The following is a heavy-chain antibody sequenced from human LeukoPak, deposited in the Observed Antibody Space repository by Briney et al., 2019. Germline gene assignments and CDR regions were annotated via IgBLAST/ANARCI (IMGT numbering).Heavy chain of an antibody. CDR3: ARAGPWVGEFQVGDGFDF. CDR1: GFTLSSYR. V-gene: IGHV3-21*01. D-gene: IGHD3-10*01. Sequence: PGGSLTLSCAASGFTLSSYRMNWARPPPGEGLEWMSSIRPSTHHIYHAASVKGRYIITRANANTPLDRQMSALRVQGTVVLCCARAGPWVGEFQVGDGFDFWGQGTMVTVPS. J-gene: IGHJ3*01. CDR2: IRPSTHHI.